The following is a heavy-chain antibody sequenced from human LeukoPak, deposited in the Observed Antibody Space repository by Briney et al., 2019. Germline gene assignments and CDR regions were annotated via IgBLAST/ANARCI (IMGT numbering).Heavy chain of an antibody. J-gene: IGHJ6*03. D-gene: IGHD2-8*01. CDR3: ANGNRCTSPNCLGYYYFYMDV. CDR1: GFTFRSYA. Sequence: GGSLRLSCAASGFTFRSYAMNWVRQAPGKGLEWVSAISADGDSTYYADSVKGRFTISRDNSKNTLYLQMNGLRPGDTAVYYCANGNRCTSPNCLGYYYFYMDVWGKGTTVTVSS. V-gene: IGHV3-23*01. CDR2: ISADGDST.